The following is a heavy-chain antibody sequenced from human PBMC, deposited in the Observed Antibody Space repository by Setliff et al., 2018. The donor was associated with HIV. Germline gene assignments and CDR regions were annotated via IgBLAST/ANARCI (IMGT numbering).Heavy chain of an antibody. CDR3: ARQPPLSVLQVWFDDY. Sequence: ETLSLTCDVSGFSITDGFYWAWIRQSPGKGLEWIGSINHSGSTYCTPSLKSRVTMSVDTSKNHFSLQLSSVTAADTAMYFCARQPPLSVLQVWFDDYWGQGTLVTVSS. D-gene: IGHD3-10*01. J-gene: IGHJ4*02. CDR1: GFSITDGFY. CDR2: INHSGST. V-gene: IGHV4-38-2*01.